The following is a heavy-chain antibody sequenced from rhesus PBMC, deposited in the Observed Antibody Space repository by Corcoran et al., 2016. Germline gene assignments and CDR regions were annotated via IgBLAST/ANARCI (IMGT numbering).Heavy chain of an antibody. CDR2: IYGSSTST. D-gene: IGHD4-29*01. V-gene: IGHV4S10*01. J-gene: IGHJ4*01. Sequence: QLQLQESGPGVVKPSETLSLTCAVSGGSISDSYRWSWIRQPPGKGLEWIGYIYGSSTSTNYNPSLKCRVTISKDTSKNQFSLKLSSVTAADTAVYYCARVYGSSYLGSFDYWGQGVLVTVSS. CDR1: GGSISDSYR. CDR3: ARVYGSSYLGSFDY.